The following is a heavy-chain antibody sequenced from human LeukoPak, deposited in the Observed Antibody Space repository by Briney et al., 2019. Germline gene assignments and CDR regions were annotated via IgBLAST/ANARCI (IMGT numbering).Heavy chain of an antibody. D-gene: IGHD5-24*01. Sequence: SVKVSCKASGGTFSSYAISWVRRAPGQGLEWMGGIIPIFGTANYAQKFQGRVTITADESTSTAYMELSSLRSEDTAVYYCARLAAGYNQYYFDYWGQGTLVTVSS. CDR2: IIPIFGTA. J-gene: IGHJ4*02. CDR1: GGTFSSYA. CDR3: ARLAAGYNQYYFDY. V-gene: IGHV1-69*13.